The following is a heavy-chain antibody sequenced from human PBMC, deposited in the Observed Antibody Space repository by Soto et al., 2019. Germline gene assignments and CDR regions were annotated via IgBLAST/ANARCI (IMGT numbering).Heavy chain of an antibody. D-gene: IGHD4-17*01. CDR1: GFTFSSYG. CDR2: ISYDGSNK. V-gene: IGHV3-30*03. Sequence: GSLRLSCAASGFTFSSYGMHWVRQAPGKGLEWVAVISYDGSNKYYADSVKGRFTISRDNSKNTLYLQMNSLRAEDTAVYYCATDYVDWEDYFDYWGQGTLVTVSS. CDR3: ATDYVDWEDYFDY. J-gene: IGHJ4*02.